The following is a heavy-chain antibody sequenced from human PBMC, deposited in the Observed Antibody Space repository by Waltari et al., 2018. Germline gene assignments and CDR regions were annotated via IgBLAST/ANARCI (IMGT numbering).Heavy chain of an antibody. CDR2: ASASGST. J-gene: IGHJ5*02. D-gene: IGHD2-15*01. V-gene: IGHV4-4*07. Sequence: QVHLKASGPALVKPSETLSLTCTVSGSSISVFYWSWIRQPAGKGLEWVGRASASGSTNYHPSLKSRITMAADTSRNQFSLTLTDVTAADTAMYYCVREKGGLGGWFDPWGQGIQVTVSS. CDR3: VREKGGLGGWFDP. CDR1: GSSISVFY.